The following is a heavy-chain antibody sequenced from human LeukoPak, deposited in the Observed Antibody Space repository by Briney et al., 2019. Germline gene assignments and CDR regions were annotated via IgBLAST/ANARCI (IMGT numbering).Heavy chain of an antibody. J-gene: IGHJ6*02. V-gene: IGHV3-21*01. CDR1: GFTFSSYS. Sequence: GGSLRLSCAASGFTFSSYSMNWVRQAPGKGLEWVSSISSSSSYIYYADSVKGRFTISRDNAKNSLYLQMNSLRAEDTAVYYCARVVVRGSKPSYYYGMDVWGQGTTVTVSS. CDR3: ARVVVRGSKPSYYYGMDV. CDR2: ISSSSSYI. D-gene: IGHD3-10*01.